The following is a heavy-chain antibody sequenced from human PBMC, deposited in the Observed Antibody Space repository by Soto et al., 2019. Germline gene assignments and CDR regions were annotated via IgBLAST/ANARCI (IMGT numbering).Heavy chain of an antibody. V-gene: IGHV3-11*01. Sequence: QVQLVQSGGGLVKPGGSVRLSCAASGFTFSSSYMSWIRQAPGKGLEWVSYISSSGARMYYADSVKGRFTISRDNANXXXXXXXXXXXXXXXXXXXXXXXXXNYANWGQGTLVTVTS. CDR1: GFTFSSSY. J-gene: IGHJ4*02. CDR3: XXXXXNYAN. D-gene: IGHD2-8*01. CDR2: ISSSGARM.